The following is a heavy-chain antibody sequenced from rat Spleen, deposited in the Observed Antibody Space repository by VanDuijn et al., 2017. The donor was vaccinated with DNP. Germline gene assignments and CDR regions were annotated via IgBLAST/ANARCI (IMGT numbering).Heavy chain of an antibody. V-gene: IGHV5-7*01. CDR1: GFTFSDYN. CDR3: ARSELAYFAY. D-gene: IGHD5-1*01. Sequence: EVQLVESGGGLVQPGRSLKLSCAASGFTFSDYNMAWVRQAPEKGLEWVTTISYDGSTTYYRDSVKGRFTISRDNVKNTLYLQMNSLRSEDTATYYCARSELAYFAYWGQGVMVTVSS. J-gene: IGHJ2*01. CDR2: ISYDGSTT.